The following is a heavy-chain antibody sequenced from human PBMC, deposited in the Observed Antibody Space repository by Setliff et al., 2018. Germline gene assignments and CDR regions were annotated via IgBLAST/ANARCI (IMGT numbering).Heavy chain of an antibody. CDR2: IYTSWST. D-gene: IGHD3-3*01. J-gene: IGHJ6*03. CDR3: ARMSGFQYIDV. V-gene: IGHV4-61*09. CDR1: GGSVGSDFSY. Sequence: LSLTCTVSGGSVGSDFSYWTWIRQPAGKGLEWIGQIYTSWSTNYNPSLKSRVTISLDTSKNQFSLSLTSVTAEDTAVYYCARMSGFQYIDVWDKGTTVTVSS.